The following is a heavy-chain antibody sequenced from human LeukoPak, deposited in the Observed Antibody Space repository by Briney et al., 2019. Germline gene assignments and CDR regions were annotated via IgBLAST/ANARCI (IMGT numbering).Heavy chain of an antibody. V-gene: IGHV1-69*13. J-gene: IGHJ1*01. Sequence: LVKVSCKASGGTFSSYAISWVQQAPGQGLEWMGGIIPIFGTANYAQKFQGRVTITADESTSTAYMELSSLRSEDTAVYYCATGRITMIVVVPHEYFQHWGQGTLVTVSS. CDR3: ATGRITMIVVVPHEYFQH. D-gene: IGHD3-22*01. CDR2: IIPIFGTA. CDR1: GGTFSSYA.